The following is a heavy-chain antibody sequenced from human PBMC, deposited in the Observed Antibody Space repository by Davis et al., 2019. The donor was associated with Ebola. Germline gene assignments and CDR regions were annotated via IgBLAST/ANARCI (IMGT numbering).Heavy chain of an antibody. V-gene: IGHV3-11*06. D-gene: IGHD3-10*01. Sequence: GESLKISCAASGFTFSDYYMSWIRQAPGKGLEWVSYISSSSSYTNYADSVKGRFTISRDNAKNSLYLQMNSLRAEDTAVYYCARDRLWFGESFDYWGQGTLVTVSS. CDR3: ARDRLWFGESFDY. J-gene: IGHJ4*02. CDR2: ISSSSSYT. CDR1: GFTFSDYY.